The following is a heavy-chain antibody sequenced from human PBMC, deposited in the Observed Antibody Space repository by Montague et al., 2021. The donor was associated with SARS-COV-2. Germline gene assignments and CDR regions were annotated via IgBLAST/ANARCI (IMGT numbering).Heavy chain of an antibody. D-gene: IGHD3-10*01. CDR1: GGSISSSNYY. Sequence: SETLSLTCTVSGGSISSSNYYWGWIRQPPGKGLECIGNMYYSGSTYYNPSLKSRVTISIDTSKNQFSLKLSSVTAADTAVYYCARDDIVLQGVTKGMDVWGQGTTVTVSS. CDR3: ARDDIVLQGVTKGMDV. J-gene: IGHJ6*02. CDR2: MYYSGST. V-gene: IGHV4-39*07.